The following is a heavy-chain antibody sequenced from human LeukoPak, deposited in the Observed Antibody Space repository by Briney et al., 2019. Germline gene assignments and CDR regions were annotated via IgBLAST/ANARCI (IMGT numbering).Heavy chain of an antibody. J-gene: IGHJ4*02. CDR1: GYTFTGYY. D-gene: IGHD3-16*02. Sequence: ASVKVSCKASGYTFTGYYMHWVRQAPGQGLEWMGWINPNSGGTNYAQKFQGRVTMTRDTSISTAYMELSRLRSDDTAVYYCARDRGGGSYYDYVWGSYRSPYYFDYWGQGTLVTVSS. CDR3: ARDRGGGSYYDYVWGSYRSPYYFDY. CDR2: INPNSGGT. V-gene: IGHV1-2*02.